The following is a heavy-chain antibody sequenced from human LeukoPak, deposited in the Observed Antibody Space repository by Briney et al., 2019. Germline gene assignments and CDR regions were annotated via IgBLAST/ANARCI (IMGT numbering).Heavy chain of an antibody. D-gene: IGHD3-10*01. CDR1: GGSFSGYY. J-gene: IGHJ3*02. CDR2: INHSGST. CDR3: ARHVAVVRGVIIGHDAFDI. Sequence: PSETLSLTCAVYGGSFSGYYWSWIRQPPGKGLEWIGEINHSGSTNYNPSLKSRVTISVDTSKNQFSLKLSSVTAADTAVYYCARHVAVVRGVIIGHDAFDIWGQGTMVTVSS. V-gene: IGHV4-34*01.